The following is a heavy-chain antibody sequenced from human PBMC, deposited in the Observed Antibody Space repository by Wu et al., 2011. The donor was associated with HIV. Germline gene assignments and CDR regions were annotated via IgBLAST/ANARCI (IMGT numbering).Heavy chain of an antibody. CDR2: FYSGGST. CDR3: ARDARFLGKYYFDN. CDR1: GFSVSNNY. Sequence: GFSVSNNYMAWVRQAPGKGLEWVSVFYSGGSTYYADSLKGRFTMSRDISKNTVYLQMNSLRVEDTAVYYCARDARFLGKYYFDNWGKGTLVTVSS. D-gene: IGHD3-3*01. J-gene: IGHJ4*02. V-gene: IGHV3-53*01.